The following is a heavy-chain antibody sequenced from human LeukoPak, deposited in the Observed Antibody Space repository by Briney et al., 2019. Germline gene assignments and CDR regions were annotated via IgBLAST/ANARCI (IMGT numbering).Heavy chain of an antibody. CDR1: GGSISSYY. CDR3: ARADWVGGEAYYYHSRSSPPDY. J-gene: IGHJ4*02. V-gene: IGHV4-59*08. CDR2: IYYSGST. D-gene: IGHD3-22*01. Sequence: SETLSLTCTVSGGSISSYYWSWIRQPPGNGLEWIGYIYYSGSTNYNPSLKSRVTISVDTSKNQFSLKLSSVTAADTAVYYCARADWVGGEAYYYHSRSSPPDYWGQGTLVTVSS.